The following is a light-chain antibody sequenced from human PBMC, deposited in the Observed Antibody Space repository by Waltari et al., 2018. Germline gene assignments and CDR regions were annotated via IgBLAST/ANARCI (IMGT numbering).Light chain of an antibody. V-gene: IGLV2-14*03. CDR3: SSYISSSTLEL. CDR1: SSDGGAYNY. J-gene: IGLJ2*01. CDR2: DVS. Sequence: QSALTRPASVSGSPGQSITLSCTGTSSDGGAYNYVPWYQQHPGKAPKLMIFDVSIRPSGVSNRFSGSKSGNTASLTISGLQAEDEADYYCSSYISSSTLELFGGGTSLTVL.